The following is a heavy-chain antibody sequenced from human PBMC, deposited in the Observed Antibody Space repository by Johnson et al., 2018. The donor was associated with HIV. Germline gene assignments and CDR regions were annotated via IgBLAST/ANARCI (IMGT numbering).Heavy chain of an antibody. Sequence: QEQLVESGGGVVQPGRSLRLSCAASGFTFSSYAMHWVRQAPGKGLERVAVISYDGSNKYYADSVKGRLTISRDNSKHTLYLQMNSLRADETAVYYCAKVIARSNYYGSGSYRDPGAFDIWGQGTMVTVSS. CDR2: ISYDGSNK. V-gene: IGHV3-30*04. J-gene: IGHJ3*02. D-gene: IGHD3-10*01. CDR3: AKVIARSNYYGSGSYRDPGAFDI. CDR1: GFTFSSYA.